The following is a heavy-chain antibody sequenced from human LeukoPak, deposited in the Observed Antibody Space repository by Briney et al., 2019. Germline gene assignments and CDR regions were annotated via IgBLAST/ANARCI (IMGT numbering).Heavy chain of an antibody. CDR2: ISTSGAST. J-gene: IGHJ4*02. Sequence: PGGSLRLSCAASGFTFSTSAMNWVRQAPGKGLEWVSAISTSGASTYYADSVKGRFSIPRDNSRNTLYLQMNSLRAEDTAVFYCARAIVGATTRSFDYWGQGTLVTVSS. CDR3: ARAIVGATTRSFDY. V-gene: IGHV3-23*01. CDR1: GFTFSTSA. D-gene: IGHD1-26*01.